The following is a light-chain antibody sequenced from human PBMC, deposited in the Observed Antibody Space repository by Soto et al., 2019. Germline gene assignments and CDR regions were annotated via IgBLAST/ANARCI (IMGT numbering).Light chain of an antibody. J-gene: IGKJ3*01. CDR2: AAS. CDR1: QSVSNY. V-gene: IGKV1-27*01. Sequence: DIELTQSPSSLSASLGERVTITCRASQSVSNYLAWYQQKPGQVPKLLIYAASTMHSGVPARFSGSGSGTDFTLTISSLEPEDVAAYYCQKDSSCPFTFGPGTKVDIK. CDR3: QKDSSCPFT.